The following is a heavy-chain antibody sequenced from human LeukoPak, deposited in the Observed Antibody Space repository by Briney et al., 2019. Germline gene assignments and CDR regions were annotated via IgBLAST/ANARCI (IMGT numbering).Heavy chain of an antibody. CDR2: IIPMFGTP. CDR1: GGTFSSNT. CDR3: ARSVNTYYDFWSGYFPFDY. V-gene: IGHV1-69*13. J-gene: IGHJ4*02. Sequence: SVKVSCKASGGTFSSNTMSWMRQAPGQGLEWMGGIIPMFGTPNSAQKFRSRVTITADESTSTTYMELSSLRSEDTAVYYCARSVNTYYDFWSGYFPFDYWGQGTLVTVSS. D-gene: IGHD3-3*01.